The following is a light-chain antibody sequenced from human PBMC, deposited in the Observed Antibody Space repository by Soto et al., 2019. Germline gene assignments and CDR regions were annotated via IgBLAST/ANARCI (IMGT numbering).Light chain of an antibody. V-gene: IGKV3-20*01. J-gene: IGKJ1*01. CDR1: QSVSSNY. CDR2: GAS. Sequence: EIVFTQSPGTLSLSPGERATLSYRASQSVSSNYLAWYQQKPGQAPRLLIYGASSRATGIPDRFSGSGSGTEFTLTISRLEPEDFAVYYCQQYGGSPRTFGQGTKVDIK. CDR3: QQYGGSPRT.